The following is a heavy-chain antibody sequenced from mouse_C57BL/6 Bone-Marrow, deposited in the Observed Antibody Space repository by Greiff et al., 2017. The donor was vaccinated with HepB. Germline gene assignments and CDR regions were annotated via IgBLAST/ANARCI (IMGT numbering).Heavy chain of an antibody. Sequence: QVQLQQPGAELVKPGASVKMSCKASGYTFTSYWITWVKQRPGQGLEWIGDIYPGSGSTNYNEKFKSKATLTVDTSSSTAYMQLSSLTSEDSAVYYCARCESNYDFFYAMDYWGQGTSVTVSS. CDR3: ARCESNYDFFYAMDY. V-gene: IGHV1-55*01. CDR2: IYPGSGST. CDR1: GYTFTSYW. D-gene: IGHD2-5*01. J-gene: IGHJ4*01.